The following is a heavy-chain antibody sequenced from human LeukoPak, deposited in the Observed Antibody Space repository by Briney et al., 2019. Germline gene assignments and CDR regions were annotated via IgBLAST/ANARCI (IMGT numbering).Heavy chain of an antibody. V-gene: IGHV3-21*01. J-gene: IGHJ4*02. CDR2: ITTSSTYI. D-gene: IGHD6-19*01. Sequence: PGGSLRLSCAASGFTFSSYSMSWVRQAPGKGLEWVSSITTSSTYISYADSVKGRFTISRDNAKNSLYLQMNSLRAEVTAVYYCARGKYSSGWFDYWGQGTLVTVSS. CDR1: GFTFSSYS. CDR3: ARGKYSSGWFDY.